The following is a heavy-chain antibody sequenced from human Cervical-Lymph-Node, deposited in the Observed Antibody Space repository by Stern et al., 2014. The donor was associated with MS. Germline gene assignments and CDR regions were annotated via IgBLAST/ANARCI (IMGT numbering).Heavy chain of an antibody. J-gene: IGHJ6*02. Sequence: VQLVQSGGGVVQPGRSLRLSCAASGFTFSSYGMHWVRQAPGKGLEWVAVIWYDGSNKYYADSVKGRFTISRDNSKNTLYLQMNSLRAEDTAVYYCASRKRGINRLGGYYYGMDVWGQGTTVTVSS. CDR3: ASRKRGINRLGGYYYGMDV. V-gene: IGHV3-33*01. D-gene: IGHD3-16*01. CDR1: GFTFSSYG. CDR2: IWYDGSNK.